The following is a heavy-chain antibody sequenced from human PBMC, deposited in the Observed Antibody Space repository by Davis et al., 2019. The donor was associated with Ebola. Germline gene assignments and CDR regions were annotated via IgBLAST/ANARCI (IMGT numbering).Heavy chain of an antibody. Sequence: GEFLMISCAASGFIFNKYEMNWVRQAPGKGLEWISYISDSGNTTYYTDSVKGRLTISRDNAKNSLYLQMNTLRVEDTAIYYCVPGTWIRGQGTLVTVSS. CDR3: VPGTWI. D-gene: IGHD5-18*01. CDR1: GFIFNKYE. CDR2: ISDSGNTT. J-gene: IGHJ4*02. V-gene: IGHV3-48*03.